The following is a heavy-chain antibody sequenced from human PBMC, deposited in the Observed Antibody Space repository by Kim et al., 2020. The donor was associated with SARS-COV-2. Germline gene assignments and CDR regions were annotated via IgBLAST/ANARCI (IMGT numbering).Heavy chain of an antibody. CDR2: IIPILGIA. D-gene: IGHD7-27*01. J-gene: IGHJ4*02. CDR1: GGTFSSYT. V-gene: IGHV1-69*02. CDR3: ASEGVLGIKGRFDY. Sequence: SVKVSCKASGGTFSSYTISWVRQAPGQGLEWMGRIIPILGIANYAQKFQGRVTITADKSTSTAYMELSSLRSEDTAVYYCASEGVLGIKGRFDYWGQGTLGTVSS.